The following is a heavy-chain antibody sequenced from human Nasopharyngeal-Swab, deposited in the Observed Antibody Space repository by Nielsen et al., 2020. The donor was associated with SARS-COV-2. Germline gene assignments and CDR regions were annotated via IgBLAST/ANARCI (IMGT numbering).Heavy chain of an antibody. V-gene: IGHV3-11*04. Sequence: GGSLRRSCAASGFTFSDYYMSWIRQAPGKGLEYISYISGSGGTIYYGDSMKGRFTISRDNAKNSLYLQMNSLRAEDTAVYYCARDRANWDFDYWGQCTLVTVSS. D-gene: IGHD7-27*01. CDR1: GFTFSDYY. CDR3: ARDRANWDFDY. CDR2: ISGSGGTI. J-gene: IGHJ4*02.